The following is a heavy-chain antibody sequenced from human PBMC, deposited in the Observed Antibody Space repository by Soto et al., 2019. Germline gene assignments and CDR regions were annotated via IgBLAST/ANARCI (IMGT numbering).Heavy chain of an antibody. D-gene: IGHD6-13*01. Sequence: SETLSLTCTASGGSISSYYWSWIRQPPGKGLEWIGYIYYSGSTNYNPSLKSRVTISVDTSKNQFSLKLSSVTAADTAVYYCARNGIAAAGTAWFDPWGQGTLVTVSS. J-gene: IGHJ5*02. CDR3: ARNGIAAAGTAWFDP. CDR1: GGSISSYY. V-gene: IGHV4-59*08. CDR2: IYYSGST.